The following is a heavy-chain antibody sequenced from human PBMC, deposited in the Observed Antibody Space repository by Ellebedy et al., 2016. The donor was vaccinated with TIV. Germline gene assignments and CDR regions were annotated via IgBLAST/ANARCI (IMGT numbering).Heavy chain of an antibody. CDR3: ARWDGGFDY. CDR2: INKDGSGT. J-gene: IGHJ4*02. Sequence: GESLKISCAASGFTFSDFYMTWVRQSPGRGLECLATINKDGSGTYYVDSVRGRFIISRDNAKNSLFLQMNSLRAEDTAVYYCARWDGGFDYWGQGTLVTVSS. D-gene: IGHD1-26*01. V-gene: IGHV3-7*01. CDR1: GFTFSDFY.